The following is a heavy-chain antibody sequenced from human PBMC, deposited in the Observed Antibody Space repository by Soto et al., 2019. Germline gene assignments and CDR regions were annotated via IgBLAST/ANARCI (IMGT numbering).Heavy chain of an antibody. J-gene: IGHJ4*02. V-gene: IGHV3-7*04. Sequence: EVQLVESGGGLVQPGGSLRLSCATSGFAFSRYWMNWVRQVPGKGLEWVANIKQDGSEINYVDSVRGRNTISRDNANSPLFLQMKILRAEDTAVYYCVRSSGWTGDYWGQGILVTVSS. D-gene: IGHD3-10*01. CDR1: GFAFSRYW. CDR2: IKQDGSEI. CDR3: VRSSGWTGDY.